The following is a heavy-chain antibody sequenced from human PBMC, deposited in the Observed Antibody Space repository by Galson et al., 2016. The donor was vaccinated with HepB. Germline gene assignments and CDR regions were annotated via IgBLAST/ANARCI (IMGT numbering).Heavy chain of an antibody. V-gene: IGHV3-74*01. CDR2: INSDGSST. CDR3: ARDAYVPDCSGGGCYWSDALDL. J-gene: IGHJ3*01. D-gene: IGHD2-15*01. CDR1: GFTFNKYW. Sequence: SLRLSCAASGFTFNKYWMHWIRQAPGKGLVWVSRINSDGSSTSYADSVKGRFTIFRDNAKNTLHLQMNGLRAEDTAVYYFARDAYVPDCSGGGCYWSDALDLWGQGTMVTVSS.